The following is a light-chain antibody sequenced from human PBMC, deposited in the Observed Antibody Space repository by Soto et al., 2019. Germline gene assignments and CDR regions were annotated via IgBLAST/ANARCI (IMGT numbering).Light chain of an antibody. CDR1: RSISSTY. CDR2: GAS. V-gene: IGKV3-20*01. J-gene: IGKJ2*01. CDR3: QQYGGSPPYT. Sequence: EIVLTQSPGTLSLSPGARATLSCRASRSISSTYLAWYQQKPGQAPRLLIYGASSRATGIPDRFSGSGSGTYYTLTISRLEPEDFEVYYCQQYGGSPPYTFGQGTKLEIK.